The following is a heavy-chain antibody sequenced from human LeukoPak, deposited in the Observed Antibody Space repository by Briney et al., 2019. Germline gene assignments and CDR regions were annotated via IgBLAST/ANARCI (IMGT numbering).Heavy chain of an antibody. D-gene: IGHD3-16*01. CDR3: ARVIGGDMRFDY. Sequence: SSETLSLTCTVSGGSISSRTYHWGWIRQAPGKGLEWIGSIYYTGSTHHNPSLNSRVTMLLDTSKSQFSLRLSSVTAADTAVYYCARVIGGDMRFDYWGQGTQVTVSS. V-gene: IGHV4-39*07. CDR2: IYYTGST. CDR1: GGSISSRTYH. J-gene: IGHJ4*02.